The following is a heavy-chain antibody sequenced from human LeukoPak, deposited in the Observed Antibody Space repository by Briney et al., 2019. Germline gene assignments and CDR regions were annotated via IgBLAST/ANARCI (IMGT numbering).Heavy chain of an antibody. V-gene: IGHV1-24*01. J-gene: IGHJ5*02. D-gene: IGHD3-10*01. CDR3: ATGNPLRITMVRGSKGKRSDWFDP. Sequence: ASVKVSCKVSGYTLTELSMHWVRQAPGKGLEWMGGFDPEDGETIYAQKFQGRVTMTEDTSTDTAYMGLSSLRSEDTAVYYCATGNPLRITMVRGSKGKRSDWFDPWGQGTLVTVSS. CDR2: FDPEDGET. CDR1: GYTLTELS.